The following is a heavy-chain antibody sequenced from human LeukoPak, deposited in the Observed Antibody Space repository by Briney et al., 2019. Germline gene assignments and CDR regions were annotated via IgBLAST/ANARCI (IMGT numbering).Heavy chain of an antibody. CDR2: INPNSGGT. Sequence: ASVKVSCKASGYTFTGYYMHWVRQAPGQGREGMGRINPNSGGTNYAQKFQGRVTMTRDTSISTAYMELSRLRSDDTAVYYCAGQRVGATTKVFDYWGQGTLVTVSS. D-gene: IGHD1-26*01. J-gene: IGHJ4*02. CDR1: GYTFTGYY. CDR3: AGQRVGATTKVFDY. V-gene: IGHV1-2*06.